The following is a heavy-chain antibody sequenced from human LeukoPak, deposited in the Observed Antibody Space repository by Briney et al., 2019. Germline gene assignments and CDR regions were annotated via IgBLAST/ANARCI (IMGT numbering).Heavy chain of an antibody. CDR3: ATGYCGGDCYSRDAFDI. Sequence: ASVKVSCKVSGCTLTELSMHWVRQAPGKGLEWMGGFDPEDGETIYAQKFQGRVTMTEDTSTDTAYMELSSLRSEDTAVYYCATGYCGGDCYSRDAFDIWGQGTMVTVSS. CDR1: GCTLTELS. J-gene: IGHJ3*02. CDR2: FDPEDGET. D-gene: IGHD2-21*01. V-gene: IGHV1-24*01.